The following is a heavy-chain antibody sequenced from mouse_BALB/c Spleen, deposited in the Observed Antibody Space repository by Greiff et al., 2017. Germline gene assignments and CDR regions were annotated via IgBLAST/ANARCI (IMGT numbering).Heavy chain of an antibody. CDR1: GYTFTSYT. J-gene: IGHJ2*01. Sequence: QVQLKESAAELARPGASVKMSCKASGYTFTSYTMHWVKQRPGQGLEWIGYINPSSGYTEYNQKFKDKTTLTADKSSSTAYMQLSSLTSEDSAVYYCRSSRITTAIDYWGQGTTLTVSS. CDR2: INPSSGYT. CDR3: RSSRITTAIDY. V-gene: IGHV1-4*02. D-gene: IGHD1-2*01.